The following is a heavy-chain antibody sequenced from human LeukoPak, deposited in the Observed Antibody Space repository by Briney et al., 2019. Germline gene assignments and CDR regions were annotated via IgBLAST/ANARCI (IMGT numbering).Heavy chain of an antibody. CDR1: GFTFSSYA. Sequence: GGSLRLSCAASGFTFSSYAMSWVRQAPGKGLEWVSTISGSGGGTFYADSVKGRFTISRDNSKNTLYLQMNSLRAEDTAVYYCARGPAGYNWGQGTLVTFSS. CDR3: ARGPAGYN. CDR2: ISGSGGGT. V-gene: IGHV3-23*01. J-gene: IGHJ4*02. D-gene: IGHD1-1*01.